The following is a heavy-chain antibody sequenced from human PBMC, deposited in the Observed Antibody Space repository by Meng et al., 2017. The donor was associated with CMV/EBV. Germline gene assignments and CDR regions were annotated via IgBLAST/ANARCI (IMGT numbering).Heavy chain of an antibody. J-gene: IGHJ4*02. CDR2: IYYSGST. V-gene: IGHV4-39*01. CDR1: GGSISSSSYY. Sequence: SETLSLTCTVSGGSISSSSYYWGWIRQPPGKGLEWIGSIYYSGSTYYNPSLKSRVTISVDTSKNQFSLKLSSVTAADTAVYYCARRGVLAGSDYWGQGTLVTVSS. CDR3: ARRGVLAGSDY. D-gene: IGHD3-10*01.